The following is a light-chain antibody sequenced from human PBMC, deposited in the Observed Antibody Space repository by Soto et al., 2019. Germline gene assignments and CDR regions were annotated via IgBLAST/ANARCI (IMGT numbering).Light chain of an antibody. CDR3: QTWATGIRV. CDR2: LNNDGSH. CDR1: GGHSSYA. J-gene: IGLJ3*02. Sequence: QSVLTQSPSASASLGASVKLTCTLSGGHSSYAIAWHQQQPEKGPRFLMNLNNDGSHTRGDGIPDRFSGSSSGAERYLTISSLQSEDEADYYCQTWATGIRVFGGGTKL. V-gene: IGLV4-69*01.